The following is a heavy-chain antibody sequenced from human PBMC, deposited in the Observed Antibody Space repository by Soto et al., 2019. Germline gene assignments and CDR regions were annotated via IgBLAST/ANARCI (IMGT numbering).Heavy chain of an antibody. V-gene: IGHV3-33*01. D-gene: IGHD4-17*01. J-gene: IGHJ5*02. CDR1: GFTFSSYG. CDR2: IWYDGSNK. CDR3: AGFTHDYGDYTDWFDP. Sequence: GGSLRLSCAASGFTFSSYGMHWVRQAPGKGLEWVAVIWYDGSNKYYADSVKGRFTISRDNSKNTLYLQMNSLRAEDTAVYYCAGFTHDYGDYTDWFDPWGQGTLVTVSS.